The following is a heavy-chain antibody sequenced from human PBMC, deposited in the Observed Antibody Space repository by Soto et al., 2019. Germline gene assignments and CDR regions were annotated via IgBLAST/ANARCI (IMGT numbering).Heavy chain of an antibody. V-gene: IGHV4-39*01. Sequence: SETLSLTCSVSGAAINGGGYFWCWARQPPGRGLEWIGSIYYTWSTSLSPSLRSRVTMSVDTSNNQFSMKLRSLTAADTAFYFCSRHVLTTGGSWYGGVSWFAPWGQGILVTVSS. CDR3: SRHVLTTGGSWYGGVSWFAP. J-gene: IGHJ5*02. CDR2: IYYTWST. D-gene: IGHD6-13*01. CDR1: GAAINGGGYF.